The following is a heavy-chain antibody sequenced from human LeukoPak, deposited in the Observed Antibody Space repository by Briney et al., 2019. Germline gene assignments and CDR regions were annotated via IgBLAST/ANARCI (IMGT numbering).Heavy chain of an antibody. V-gene: IGHV1-18*01. CDR1: GYTFTSYG. CDR3: ARDVSSGWGHPGAATLDV. CDR2: ISAYNGNT. J-gene: IGHJ6*04. Sequence: ASVKVSCKASGYTFTSYGISWVRQAPGQGLEWMGWISAYNGNTNYAQKLQGRVTMTTDTSTSTAYMELRSLRSDDTAVYYCARDVSSGWGHPGAATLDVWGKGTTVTVSS. D-gene: IGHD6-19*01.